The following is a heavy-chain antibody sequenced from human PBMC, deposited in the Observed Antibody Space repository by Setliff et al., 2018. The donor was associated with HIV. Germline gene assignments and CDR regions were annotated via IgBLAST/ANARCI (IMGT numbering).Heavy chain of an antibody. CDR2: IYYSGST. J-gene: IGHJ4*02. V-gene: IGHV4-39*07. D-gene: IGHD1-26*01. CDR1: GGSMSSSSYY. Sequence: LSLTCTVSGGSMSSSSYYWGWIRQPPGKGLEWIGSIYYSGSTYYNPPLKSRVTISVDTSKNQFSLKLSSVTAADTAVFYCARGSQWELLPYFDYWGQGTLVTVSS. CDR3: ARGSQWELLPYFDY.